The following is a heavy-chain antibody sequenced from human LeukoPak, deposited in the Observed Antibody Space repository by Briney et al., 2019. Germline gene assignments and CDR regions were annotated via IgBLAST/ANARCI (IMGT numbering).Heavy chain of an antibody. CDR2: INHSGST. CDR3: ASIAARRTYYYYYMDV. Sequence: SETLSLTCAVYGGSFSGYYWSWIRQPPGKGLEWIGEINHSGSTNYNPSLKSRVTISVDTSKNQFSLKLSSVTAADTAVYYRASIAARRTYYYYYMDVWGKGTTVTVSS. J-gene: IGHJ6*03. CDR1: GGSFSGYY. V-gene: IGHV4-34*01. D-gene: IGHD6-6*01.